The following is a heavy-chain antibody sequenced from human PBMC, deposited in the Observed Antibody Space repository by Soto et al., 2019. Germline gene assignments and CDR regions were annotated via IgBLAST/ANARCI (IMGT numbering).Heavy chain of an antibody. CDR3: ARGTTTSACSAMDV. CDR1: GFTFSNNA. D-gene: IGHD1-1*01. V-gene: IGHV3-30-3*01. Sequence: QVQLVESGGGVVQPGRSLRLSCAASGFTFSNNAMDWVRQAPGKGLEWVAVISYDGSNKYIAGSVKGRFTISRDNSKNTLFLQMNSRRAEDTAVYYCARGTTTSACSAMDVWGQGTTVTVSS. CDR2: ISYDGSNK. J-gene: IGHJ6*02.